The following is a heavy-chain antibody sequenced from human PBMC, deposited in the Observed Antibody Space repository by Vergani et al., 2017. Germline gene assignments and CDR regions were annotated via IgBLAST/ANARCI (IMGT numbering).Heavy chain of an antibody. CDR3: ARIRRRGRSGYDIFDF. V-gene: IGHV2-70*01. CDR2: IDWNDNK. J-gene: IGHJ4*02. CDR1: GFSILTSDMC. Sequence: QVTLRESGPALVKPTQTPTLTCTFSGFSILTSDMCVSSIRQPPEKALEWLALIDWNDNKFFNTSLKTRLTISKDASKNQVGLTMTNMDPVDTATYYCARIRRRGRSGYDIFDFWGQGILVTVAS. D-gene: IGHD5-12*01.